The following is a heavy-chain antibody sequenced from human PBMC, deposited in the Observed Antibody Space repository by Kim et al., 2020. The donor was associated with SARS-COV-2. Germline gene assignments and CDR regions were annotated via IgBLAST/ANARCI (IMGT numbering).Heavy chain of an antibody. J-gene: IGHJ6*02. Sequence: VKGRFTISRDNSKNTLYLQMNGLRAEDTAVYYCAKDRVGAEYYYYYGMDVWGQGTTVTVSS. V-gene: IGHV3-30*02. D-gene: IGHD1-26*01. CDR3: AKDRVGAEYYYYYGMDV.